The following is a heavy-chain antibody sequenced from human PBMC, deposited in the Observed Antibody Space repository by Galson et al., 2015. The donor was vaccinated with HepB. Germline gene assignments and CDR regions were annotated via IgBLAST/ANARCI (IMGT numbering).Heavy chain of an antibody. CDR2: IIPIFGTA. Sequence: SVKVSCKASGGTFSSYAISWVRQAPGQGLEWMGGIIPIFGTANYAQKFQGRVTITADESTSTAYMELSSLRSEDTAVYYCASGGGFYYYYYYMDVWGKGTTVTVSS. D-gene: IGHD3-16*01. CDR1: GGTFSSYA. CDR3: ASGGGFYYYYYYMDV. V-gene: IGHV1-69*13. J-gene: IGHJ6*03.